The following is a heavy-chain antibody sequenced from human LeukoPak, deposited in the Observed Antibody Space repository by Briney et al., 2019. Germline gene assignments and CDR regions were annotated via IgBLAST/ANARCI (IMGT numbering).Heavy chain of an antibody. CDR1: GYTFTSYG. D-gene: IGHD2-2*01. Sequence: ASAKVSCKASGYTFTSYGISWVRQAPGQGLEWMGWISAYNGNTNYAQKLQGRVTMTTDTSTSTAYMELRSLRSDDTAVYYCAREDIVVVPAASTYYYGMDVWGQGTTVTVSS. CDR2: ISAYNGNT. J-gene: IGHJ6*02. CDR3: AREDIVVVPAASTYYYGMDV. V-gene: IGHV1-18*01.